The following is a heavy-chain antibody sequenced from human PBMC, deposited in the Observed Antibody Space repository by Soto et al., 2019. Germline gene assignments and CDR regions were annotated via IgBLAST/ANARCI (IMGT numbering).Heavy chain of an antibody. Sequence: SETLSLTCTVSGGSISSSSYYWGWIRQPPGKGLEWIGSIYYSGSTYYNPSLKSRVTISVDTSKNQFSLKLSSVTAADTAVYYCARGYCSSTSCYYFDYWGQGTLVTVSS. D-gene: IGHD2-2*01. CDR3: ARGYCSSTSCYYFDY. CDR1: GGSISSSSYY. J-gene: IGHJ4*02. CDR2: IYYSGST. V-gene: IGHV4-39*01.